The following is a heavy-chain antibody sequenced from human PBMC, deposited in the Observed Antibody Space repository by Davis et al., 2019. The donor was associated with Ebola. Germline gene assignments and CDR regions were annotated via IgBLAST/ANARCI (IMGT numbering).Heavy chain of an antibody. Sequence: GGSLRLSCAASGFTFSSYAMHWVRQAPGKGLEWVAVISYDRSNKYYADSVKGRFTISRDNSKNTLYLQMNSLRAEDTAVYYCARDQLSTKYYDILTGYYSWGQGTLVTVSS. CDR2: ISYDRSNK. CDR1: GFTFSSYA. D-gene: IGHD3-9*01. CDR3: ARDQLSTKYYDILTGYYS. J-gene: IGHJ4*02. V-gene: IGHV3-30-3*01.